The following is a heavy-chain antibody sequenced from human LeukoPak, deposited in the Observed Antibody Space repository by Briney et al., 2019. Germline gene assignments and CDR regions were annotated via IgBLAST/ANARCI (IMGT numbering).Heavy chain of an antibody. J-gene: IGHJ4*02. D-gene: IGHD1-26*01. CDR2: ISYDGSNK. CDR1: GFTSSSYG. CDR3: ATGGGSYSFDY. V-gene: IGHV3-30*03. Sequence: GGSLRLSCAASGFTSSSYGMHWVRQAPGKGLEWVAVISYDGSNKYYADSVKGRFTISRDNSKNTLYLQMNSLRAEDTAVYYCATGGGSYSFDYWGQGTLVTVSS.